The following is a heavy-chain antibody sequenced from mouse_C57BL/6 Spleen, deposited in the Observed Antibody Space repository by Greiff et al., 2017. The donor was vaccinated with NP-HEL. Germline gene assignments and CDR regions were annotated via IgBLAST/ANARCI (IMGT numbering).Heavy chain of an antibody. D-gene: IGHD1-1*01. CDR2: ISSGSSTI. CDR1: GFTFSDYG. Sequence: EVKLMESGGGLVKPGGSLKLSCAASGFTFSDYGMHWVRQAPEKGLEWVAYISSGSSTIYYADTVKGRFTISRDNAKNTLFLQMTSLRSEDTAMYYCASGNYYGIWFAYWGQGTLVTVSA. J-gene: IGHJ3*01. V-gene: IGHV5-17*01. CDR3: ASGNYYGIWFAY.